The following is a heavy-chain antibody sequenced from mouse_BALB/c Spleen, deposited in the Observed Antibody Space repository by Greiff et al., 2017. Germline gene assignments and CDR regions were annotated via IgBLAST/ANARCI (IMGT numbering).Heavy chain of an antibody. CDR2: INPSTGYT. CDR1: GYTFTSYW. CDR3: ASPLYGKGGFAY. D-gene: IGHD2-1*01. Sequence: VQLQQSGAELAKPGASVKMSCKASGYTFTSYWMHWVKQRPGQGLEWIGYINPSTGYTEYNQKFKDKATLTADKSSSTAYMQLSSLTSEDSAVYYCASPLYGKGGFAYWGQGTLVTVSA. J-gene: IGHJ3*01. V-gene: IGHV1-7*01.